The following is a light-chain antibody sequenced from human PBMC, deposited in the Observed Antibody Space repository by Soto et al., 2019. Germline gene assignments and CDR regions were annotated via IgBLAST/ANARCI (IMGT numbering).Light chain of an antibody. CDR2: RAS. J-gene: IGKJ5*01. CDR1: QSVIANY. V-gene: IGKV3-20*01. CDR3: QQYGTAPIT. Sequence: DIVLTQSPGTLSLSPWERATLSCRASQSVIANYLAWYQQKPGQAPRLLIYRASSRATGIPDRFSGTGSGTDFTLTISRVEPEDFAVYYCQQYGTAPITFGQGTRLEIK.